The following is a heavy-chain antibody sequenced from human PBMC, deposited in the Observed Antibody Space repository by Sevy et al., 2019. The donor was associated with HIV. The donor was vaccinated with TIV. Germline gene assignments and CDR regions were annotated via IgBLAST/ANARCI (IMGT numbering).Heavy chain of an antibody. J-gene: IGHJ3*02. CDR3: ARGYRVVPAAIGGAFDI. V-gene: IGHV4-59*01. CDR2: IYYSGST. Sequence: SETLSLTCTVSGGSISSYYWSWIRQPPGKGLEWIGYIYYSGSTNYNPSLKSRVTISVDTSKNQFSLKLSSVTAADTAVYYCARGYRVVPAAIGGAFDIWGQWTMVTVSS. D-gene: IGHD2-2*01. CDR1: GGSISSYY.